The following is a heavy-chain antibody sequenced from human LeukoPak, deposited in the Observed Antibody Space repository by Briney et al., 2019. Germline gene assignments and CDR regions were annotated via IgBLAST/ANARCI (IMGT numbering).Heavy chain of an antibody. D-gene: IGHD2-21*01. CDR2: IYHSGST. V-gene: IGHV4-38-2*02. CDR1: GYSISSGYY. Sequence: PSETLSLTCTVSGYSISSGYYWGWIRQPPGKGLEWIGSIYHSGSTYYNPSLKSRVTISVDTSKNQFSLKLSSVTAADTAVYYCARSFPLLRALDYWGQGTLVTVSS. J-gene: IGHJ4*02. CDR3: ARSFPLLRALDY.